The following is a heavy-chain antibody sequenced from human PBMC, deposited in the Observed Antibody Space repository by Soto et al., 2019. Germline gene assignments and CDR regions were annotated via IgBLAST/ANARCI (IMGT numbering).Heavy chain of an antibody. D-gene: IGHD5-18*01. J-gene: IGHJ4*02. Sequence: GASVKVSCKASGYTFTSYGISWVRQAPGQGLEWMGWISAYNGNTNYAQKLQGRVTMTTDTSKNTLYLQMNSLRAEDTAVYYCATNRRGYSYGSLDYWGQGTLVTVSS. V-gene: IGHV1-18*01. CDR2: ISAYNGNT. CDR1: GYTFTSYG. CDR3: ATNRRGYSYGSLDY.